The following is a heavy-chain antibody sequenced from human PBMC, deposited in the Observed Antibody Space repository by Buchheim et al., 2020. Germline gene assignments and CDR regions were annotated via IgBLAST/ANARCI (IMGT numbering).Heavy chain of an antibody. CDR1: GFTFSSYW. Sequence: EVQLVESGGGLVQPGGSLRLSCAASGFTFSSYWMHWVRQAPGKGLVWVSRINSDGSSTSYADSVKGRFTISRDNAKNTLYLQMNSLRAEDTAVYYCARTSRDGYNYWAYYFDYGGQGTL. CDR3: ARTSRDGYNYWAYYFDY. CDR2: INSDGSST. V-gene: IGHV3-74*01. D-gene: IGHD5-24*01. J-gene: IGHJ4*02.